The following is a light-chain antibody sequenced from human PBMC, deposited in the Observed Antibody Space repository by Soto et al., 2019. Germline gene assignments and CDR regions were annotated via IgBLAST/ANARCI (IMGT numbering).Light chain of an antibody. J-gene: IGLJ2*01. CDR1: SSDIGRYKF. CDR2: EGT. V-gene: IGLV2-14*01. Sequence: QSVLTQPASVSGSPGQSVTISCTGTSSDIGRYKFVSWFQQHPGKAPKLLIFEGTNRPSGVSNRFSGSKSGNTASLTISGLQAEDEAIYFCSSSTTTNTLVIFGGGTK. CDR3: SSSTTTNTLVI.